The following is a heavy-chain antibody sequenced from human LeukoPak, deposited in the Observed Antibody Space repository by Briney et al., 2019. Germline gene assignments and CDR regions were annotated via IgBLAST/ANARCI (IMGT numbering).Heavy chain of an antibody. J-gene: IGHJ4*02. CDR2: IKCKTDGGTT. Sequence: GGSFRLSCAASGFTFSYAWMSWVRQAPGIGLEWVGRIKCKTDGGTTDYAAPVKGRFTISRDDSKNTLYLQMNSLKSDDTAVYYCATDLRGRGPNPLSSRIDYWGQGTLVTVSS. CDR1: GFTFSYAW. D-gene: IGHD2/OR15-2a*01. CDR3: ATDLRGRGPNPLSSRIDY. V-gene: IGHV3-15*01.